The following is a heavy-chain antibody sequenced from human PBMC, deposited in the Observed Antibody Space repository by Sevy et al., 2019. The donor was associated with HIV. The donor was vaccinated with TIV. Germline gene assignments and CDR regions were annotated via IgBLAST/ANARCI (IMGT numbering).Heavy chain of an antibody. CDR3: ARDPVQLERRSNWFDP. CDR1: GFTFSSYS. Sequence: GESLKISCAASGFTFSSYSMNWVRQAPGKGLEWVSSISSSSSYIYYAESVKGRFTISRDNAKNSLYLQMNSLRAEDTAGYYCARDPVQLERRSNWFDPWGQRTLVTVSS. J-gene: IGHJ5*02. D-gene: IGHD1-1*01. CDR2: ISSSSSYI. V-gene: IGHV3-21*01.